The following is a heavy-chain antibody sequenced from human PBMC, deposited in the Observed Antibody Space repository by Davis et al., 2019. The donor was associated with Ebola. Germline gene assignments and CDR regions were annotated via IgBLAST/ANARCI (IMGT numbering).Heavy chain of an antibody. V-gene: IGHV4-59*01. CDR1: GASISSYY. CDR2: IYNTAST. CDR3: ARGRLLEWPPTFYGLDV. Sequence: SETLSLTCSVSGASISSYYWSWIRQAPGKGLEWIAFIYNTASTNQNPSLQSRVTISIDTPNKQISLKLSSVTAADTAVYYRARGRLLEWPPTFYGLDVWGKGTTVTVSS. J-gene: IGHJ6*04. D-gene: IGHD3-3*01.